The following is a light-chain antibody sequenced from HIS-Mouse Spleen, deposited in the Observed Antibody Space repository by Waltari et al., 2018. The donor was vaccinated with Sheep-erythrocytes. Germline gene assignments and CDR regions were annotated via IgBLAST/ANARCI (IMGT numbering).Light chain of an antibody. J-gene: IGLJ3*02. CDR1: SPHIGAGYA. CDR2: GNS. CDR3: QSYDSSLSGWV. V-gene: IGLV1-40*01. Sequence: QSVLTQPPSVSGAPGQRVPISCTGSSPHIGAGYAVHSYQQLPGTAPKLLIYGNSNRPSGVPDRFSGPKSGTSASLAITGLQAEDEADYYCQSYDSSLSGWVFGGGTKLTVL.